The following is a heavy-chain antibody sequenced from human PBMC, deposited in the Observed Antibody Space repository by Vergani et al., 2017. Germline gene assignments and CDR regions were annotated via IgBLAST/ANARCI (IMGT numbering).Heavy chain of an antibody. Sequence: EVQLVESGGGLVQPGGSLRLSCAASGFTFSSYWMSWVRQAQGKGLEWVANIKQDGSEKYYVDSVKGRFTISRDNAKNSLYLQMNSLRAEHTAVYYCAREGQLVPFDYWGQGTLVTVSS. CDR1: GFTFSSYW. CDR3: AREGQLVPFDY. J-gene: IGHJ4*02. CDR2: IKQDGSEK. D-gene: IGHD6-6*01. V-gene: IGHV3-7*01.